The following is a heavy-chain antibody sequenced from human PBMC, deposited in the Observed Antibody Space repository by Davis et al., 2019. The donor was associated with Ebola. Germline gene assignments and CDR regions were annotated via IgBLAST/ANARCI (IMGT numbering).Heavy chain of an antibody. CDR1: GFTFSRYG. Sequence: GESLKISCEASGFTFSRYGMHWVRQAPGKGLEWVAVIWHDGSNKYYAESVRGRFTVSRDNAKSTVDLQMDNLRVEDTAVYYCVRELGYGAGRTNFDPWGRGTLVTVSS. D-gene: IGHD3-10*01. CDR3: VRELGYGAGRTNFDP. J-gene: IGHJ5*02. CDR2: IWHDGSNK. V-gene: IGHV3-33*01.